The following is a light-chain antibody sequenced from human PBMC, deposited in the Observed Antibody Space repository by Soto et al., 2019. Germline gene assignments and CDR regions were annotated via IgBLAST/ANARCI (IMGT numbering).Light chain of an antibody. CDR3: GFYSTTTSFV. V-gene: IGLV2-14*01. CDR1: ISDVGGYNY. J-gene: IGLJ1*01. CDR2: EVT. Sequence: QSALTQPASVSGSPGQSITISCTGAISDVGGYNYVSWYQQHPGKAPKLLIYEVTHRPAGVPDRFSGSQSGSTASLTISGLRAEDEADYFCGFYSTTTSFVFGPGTKLTVL.